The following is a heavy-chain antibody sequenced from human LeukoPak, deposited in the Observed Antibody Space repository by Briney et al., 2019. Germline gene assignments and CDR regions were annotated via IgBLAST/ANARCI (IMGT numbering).Heavy chain of an antibody. J-gene: IGHJ6*02. CDR1: GFFFDDYG. V-gene: IGHV3-9*01. CDR3: VKDRELWSGLDV. D-gene: IGHD3-3*01. CDR2: ISWQSNTR. Sequence: GGSLRLSCAASGFFFDDYGMHWVRQVPGKGLEWVSGISWQSNTRKYADSVRGRFTISRDNAKNSLYLQMNSLKLEDTALYYCVKDRELWSGLDVWGQGTMVNVSS.